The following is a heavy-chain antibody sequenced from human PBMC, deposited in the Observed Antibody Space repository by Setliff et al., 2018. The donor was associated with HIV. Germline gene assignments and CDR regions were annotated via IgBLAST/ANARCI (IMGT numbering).Heavy chain of an antibody. CDR2: IVPIFGTP. D-gene: IGHD2-15*01. CDR1: GDNFNSHS. Sequence: SVKVSCKASGDNFNSHSISWVRQAPGRGLEWMGGIVPIFGTPNYAQKFKGRLTITADESTSTVYMELSSLRSEDTAVYFCARDSRDIVVVIAPEPEPYYYYGMDVWGEGTTVTV. CDR3: ARDSRDIVVVIAPEPEPYYYYGMDV. V-gene: IGHV1-69*13. J-gene: IGHJ6*02.